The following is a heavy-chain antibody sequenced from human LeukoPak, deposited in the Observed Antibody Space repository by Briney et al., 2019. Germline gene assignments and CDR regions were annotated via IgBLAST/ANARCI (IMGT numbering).Heavy chain of an antibody. D-gene: IGHD1-26*01. CDR2: NYNSGST. J-gene: IGHJ4*02. V-gene: IGHV4-30-4*01. CDR3: ARSRVGSFDY. CDR1: GGSISSGDYF. Sequence: SESLSLTCSVSGGSISSGDYFWSWIRQPPGKGLEWIGYNYNSGSTYYNPSLKSRVTISEDTSKNQFSLKLTSVTAADTAVYYCARSRVGSFDYWGQGTLVTVSS.